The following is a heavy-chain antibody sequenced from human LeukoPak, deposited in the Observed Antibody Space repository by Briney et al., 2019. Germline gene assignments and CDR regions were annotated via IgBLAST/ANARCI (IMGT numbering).Heavy chain of an antibody. V-gene: IGHV3-21*01. Sequence: PGGSLRLSCAASGFSFSSYSMNWVRQAPGKGLEWVSSISSSSSYIYYADSVKGRFTISRDNAKNSLYLQMNSLRAEDTAVYYCASSYDSSGYYEWFDPWGQGTLVTVSS. CDR2: ISSSSSYI. CDR3: ASSYDSSGYYEWFDP. CDR1: GFSFSSYS. D-gene: IGHD3-22*01. J-gene: IGHJ5*02.